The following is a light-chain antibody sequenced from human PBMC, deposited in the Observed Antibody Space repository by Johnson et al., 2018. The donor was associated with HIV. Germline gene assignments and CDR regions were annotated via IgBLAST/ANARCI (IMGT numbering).Light chain of an antibody. J-gene: IGLJ1*01. CDR2: ENT. CDR3: GTWDRSLSAGGV. CDR1: SSNLGNNY. Sequence: QSVLTQPPSVSAAPGQKVTISCSGSSSNLGNNYVSWYQHLPGTAPKLLIYENTKRPSGIPDRFSGSKSGTSATLAITGLPTGDEGDYYCGTWDRSLSAGGVFGTGTKVTVL. V-gene: IGLV1-51*02.